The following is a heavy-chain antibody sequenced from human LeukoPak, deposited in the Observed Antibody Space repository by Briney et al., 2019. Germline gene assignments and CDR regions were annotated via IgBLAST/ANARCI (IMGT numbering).Heavy chain of an antibody. V-gene: IGHV3-74*01. J-gene: IGHJ4*02. Sequence: GGSLSLSCAASGFSFSSYWMHWVRQGPGKGLVWVSGINSDGSSTSYADSVKGRFTISRDNAKNTLYLQMNSLRAEDTAVYYCTRDLENSWGQGTLVTVSS. CDR3: TRDLENS. CDR1: GFSFSSYW. CDR2: INSDGSST. D-gene: IGHD1-1*01.